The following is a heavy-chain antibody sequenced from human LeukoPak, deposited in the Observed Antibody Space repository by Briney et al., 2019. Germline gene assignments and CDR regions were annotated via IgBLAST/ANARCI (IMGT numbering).Heavy chain of an antibody. V-gene: IGHV3-21*01. J-gene: IGHJ3*02. D-gene: IGHD2-15*01. CDR3: ARDLDCSGGSCYLDPSGYAFDI. Sequence: GGSLRLSCAASGFTFSTYSMNWVRQAPGKGLEWVSSISRSSSYIYYADSVKGRFTISRDNAKNPLYLQMNSLRAEDTAVYYCARDLDCSGGSCYLDPSGYAFDIWGQGTMVTVSS. CDR2: ISRSSSYI. CDR1: GFTFSTYS.